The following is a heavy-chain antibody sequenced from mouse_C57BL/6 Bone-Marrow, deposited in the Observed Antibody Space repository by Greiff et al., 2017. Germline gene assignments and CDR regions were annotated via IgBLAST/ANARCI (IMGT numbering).Heavy chain of an antibody. D-gene: IGHD2-2*01. J-gene: IGHJ3*01. V-gene: IGHV1-63*01. CDR1: GYTFTNYW. CDR3: ARTCYYGYVAGFAY. Sequence: VQLQQSGAELVRPGTSVKMSCKASGYTFTNYWIGWAKQRPGHGLEWVGDIYAGGGYTNYNEKFKGQATLTGDKSYHTVYMQVSSLTSYDAAIYCCARTCYYGYVAGFAYWGQGTLVTVSA. CDR2: IYAGGGYT.